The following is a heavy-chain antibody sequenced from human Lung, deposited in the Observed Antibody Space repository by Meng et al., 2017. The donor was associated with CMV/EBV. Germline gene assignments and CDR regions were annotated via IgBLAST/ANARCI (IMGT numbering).Heavy chain of an antibody. Sequence: GGSLRLXCATSGFTFSTYAMNWVRQAPGKGLEWVSTINSGSRGTIFYANSVRGRFTISRDDSRNTLYLQMISLRAEDTAIYYCAKRLPYYGMDVWGQGTAVTVSS. V-gene: IGHV3-23*01. J-gene: IGHJ6*01. CDR1: GFTFSTYA. CDR3: AKRLPYYGMDV. CDR2: INSGSRGTI. D-gene: IGHD2-15*01.